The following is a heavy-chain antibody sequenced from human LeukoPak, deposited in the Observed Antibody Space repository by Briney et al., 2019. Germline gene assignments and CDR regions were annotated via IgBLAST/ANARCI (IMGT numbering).Heavy chain of an antibody. CDR1: GFTFSTYA. Sequence: GGSLRLSCVASGFTFSTYAMNWVRQAPGKGLEWVSGFSGSGDTTYFPDSVKGRFTISRDNSKKTLYLQINSLRAEDTAVYYCAKGPGFLGGYYFDYWGQGTLVTVSS. D-gene: IGHD3-9*01. J-gene: IGHJ4*02. CDR3: AKGPGFLGGYYFDY. CDR2: FSGSGDTT. V-gene: IGHV3-23*01.